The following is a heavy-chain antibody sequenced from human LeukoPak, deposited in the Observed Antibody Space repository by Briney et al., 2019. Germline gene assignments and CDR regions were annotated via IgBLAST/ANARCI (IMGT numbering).Heavy chain of an antibody. D-gene: IGHD3-10*01. CDR1: GFSFRDYA. CDR2: ISGSGGST. J-gene: IGHJ5*02. V-gene: IGHV3-23*01. CDR3: AKDPSSGDWFDP. Sequence: GGSLRLSCAASGFSFRDYAMSWVRQAPGKGLEWVSTISGSGGSTYYADSVKGRFTISRDNSKNALYLQMNSLRVEDTAVFYCAKDPSSGDWFDPWGQGTLVTVSS.